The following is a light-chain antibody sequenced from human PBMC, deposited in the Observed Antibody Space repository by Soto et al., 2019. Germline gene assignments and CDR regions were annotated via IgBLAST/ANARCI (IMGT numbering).Light chain of an antibody. V-gene: IGKV3-11*01. CDR1: QSVSSY. CDR2: DAS. J-gene: IGKJ3*01. Sequence: EIVLTQSPATQSLSPGERATLSCRASQSVSSYLAWYQQKPGQAPRLLIYDASNRATGIPARFSGSGSGTDFTLTISSLEPEDFAVYYCQQRSNWPPLFTFGPGTKVDI. CDR3: QQRSNWPPLFT.